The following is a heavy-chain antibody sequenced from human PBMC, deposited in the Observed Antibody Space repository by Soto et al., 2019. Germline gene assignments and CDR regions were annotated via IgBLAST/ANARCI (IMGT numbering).Heavy chain of an antibody. V-gene: IGHV4-31*03. J-gene: IGHJ5*02. D-gene: IGHD4-17*01. CDR2: IYYSGST. Sequence: SQTLSLTCTVSGGSISSGGYYWSWIRQHPGKGLEWIGYIYYSGSTYYNPSLKSRVTISVDTSKNQFSLKLSSVTAADTAVYYCARVADHGDSPAAWFDPLGQGTLVTGSS. CDR1: GGSISSGGYY. CDR3: ARVADHGDSPAAWFDP.